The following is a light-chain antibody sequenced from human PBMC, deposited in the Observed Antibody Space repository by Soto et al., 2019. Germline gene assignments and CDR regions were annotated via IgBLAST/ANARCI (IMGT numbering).Light chain of an antibody. CDR1: SSNIGSNT. CDR2: SNN. J-gene: IGLJ3*02. CDR3: AAWDDGLIGWV. Sequence: QSVVTQPPSASGTPGQRVTISCSGSSSNIGSNTVNWYRQLPGTSPRLLIYSNNQRPAGVPDRFSGSKSGTSASLAISGLQSEDEADYYCAAWDDGLIGWVFGGGTQLTVL. V-gene: IGLV1-44*01.